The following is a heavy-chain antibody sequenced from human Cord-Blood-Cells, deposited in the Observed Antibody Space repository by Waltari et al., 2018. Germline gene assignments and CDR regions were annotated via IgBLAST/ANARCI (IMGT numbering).Heavy chain of an antibody. D-gene: IGHD1-26*01. Sequence: QVQLVQSGAEVKKPGASVKVSCKASGYTFTSYGISWVRQAPGQGLEWMGWISAYNGNTNYAQKFQGRVTMTTDRSTSTAYMGLGSLRTDDAAVYYWARDEAGGGSYYYYYYGMDAWGQGTTVTVSS. V-gene: IGHV1-18*01. CDR2: ISAYNGNT. CDR1: GYTFTSYG. J-gene: IGHJ6*02. CDR3: ARDEAGGGSYYYYYYGMDA.